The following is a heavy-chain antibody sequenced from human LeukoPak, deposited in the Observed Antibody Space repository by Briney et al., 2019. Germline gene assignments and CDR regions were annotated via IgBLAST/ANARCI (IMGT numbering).Heavy chain of an antibody. CDR1: GFTVSSNY. Sequence: GGSMRLSCAAAGFTVSSNYMSWVRQAPGRVLEWVSVIQSGGSTYYADSVKGRFTISRDNSNNTLYLQMNSLRAEDTAVYYCARADFVKWLFDPWGQGTLVTVSS. V-gene: IGHV3-66*02. CDR2: IQSGGST. CDR3: ARADFVKWLFDP. D-gene: IGHD3-22*01. J-gene: IGHJ5*02.